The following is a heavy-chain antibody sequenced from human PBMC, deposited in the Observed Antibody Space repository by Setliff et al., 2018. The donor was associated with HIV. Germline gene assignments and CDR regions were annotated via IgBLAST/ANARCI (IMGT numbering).Heavy chain of an antibody. V-gene: IGHV4-34*01. CDR3: AGGEVRSRYVSSRAPFYHYYYYMDV. CDR2: INYSGST. CDR1: GGSFSDYY. D-gene: IGHD6-13*01. Sequence: PSETLSLTCVVYGGSFSDYYWTWIRQPPEKGLEWIGKINYSGSTYYNSSLRSRVTISVDTSKNQISLKLTSVTAADTAVYYCAGGEVRSRYVSSRAPFYHYYYYMDVWGKGTTVTVSS. J-gene: IGHJ6*03.